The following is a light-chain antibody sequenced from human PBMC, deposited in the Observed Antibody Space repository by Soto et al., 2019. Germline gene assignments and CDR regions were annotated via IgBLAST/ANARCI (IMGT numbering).Light chain of an antibody. CDR3: NSYAGNNWV. V-gene: IGLV2-8*01. CDR2: EVT. J-gene: IGLJ3*02. Sequence: QSALTQPPSASGSPGQSVTISCTGTSSDVGGYNYVSWYQHHPGKAPKLMIYEVTKRPSVVPDRFSSSKSGNTASLTVSGVEADDEAYYYLNSYAGNNWVFGGGTKLTVL. CDR1: SSDVGGYNY.